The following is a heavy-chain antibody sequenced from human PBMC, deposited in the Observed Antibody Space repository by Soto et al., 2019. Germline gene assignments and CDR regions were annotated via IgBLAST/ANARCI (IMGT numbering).Heavy chain of an antibody. Sequence: LSLTCAVSGGSISSSNWWSWVRQPPGKGLEWIGEIYHSGSTNYNPSLKSRVTISVDKSKNQFSLKLSSVTAADTAVYYCARGSYSSGWYARRWFDPWGQGTLVTVSS. CDR1: GGSISSSNW. CDR3: ARGSYSSGWYARRWFDP. D-gene: IGHD6-19*01. V-gene: IGHV4-4*02. CDR2: IYHSGST. J-gene: IGHJ5*02.